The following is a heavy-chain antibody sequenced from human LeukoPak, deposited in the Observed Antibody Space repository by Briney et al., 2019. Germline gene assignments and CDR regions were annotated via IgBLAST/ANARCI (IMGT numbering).Heavy chain of an antibody. V-gene: IGHV4-61*02. D-gene: IGHD4-17*01. CDR3: ARRRDYGDFDCFDY. CDR1: GYSISSGYY. Sequence: SETLSLTCTISGYSISSGYYWSWIRQPAGKGLEWIGRIYTSGSTNYNPSLKSRVTISVDTSKNQFSLKLSSVTAADTAVYYCARRRDYGDFDCFDYWGQGTLVTVSS. J-gene: IGHJ4*02. CDR2: IYTSGST.